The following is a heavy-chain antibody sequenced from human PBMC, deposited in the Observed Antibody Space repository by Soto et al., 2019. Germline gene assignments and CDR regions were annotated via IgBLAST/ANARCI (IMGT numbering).Heavy chain of an antibody. V-gene: IGHV4-59*01. J-gene: IGHJ4*02. D-gene: IGHD3-3*01. Sequence: SDTLSLACTVSGGSMSSNFWTCIRQSSGKGLEWIGYVYYTGSTKYNPSPKSRVTISLATSKSQFSLRLTSVTSAHTAGDYSKRGCSYEDFFDSWGPGAQVT. CDR1: GGSMSSNF. CDR2: VYYTGST. CDR3: KRGCSYEDFFDS.